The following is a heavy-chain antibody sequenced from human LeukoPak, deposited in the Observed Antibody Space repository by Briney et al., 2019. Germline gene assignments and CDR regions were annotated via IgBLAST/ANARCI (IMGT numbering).Heavy chain of an antibody. V-gene: IGHV1-18*01. CDR2: ISAYSGNT. Sequence: ASVKVSCKASGYTFTSYGISWVRQAPGQRLEWMGWISAYSGNTNYAQKLQGRVTMTTDTSTSTAYMELRSLRSDDTAVYYCARVAGYSYAQYNWFDPWGPGTLVTVSS. D-gene: IGHD5-18*01. CDR1: GYTFTSYG. CDR3: ARVAGYSYAQYNWFDP. J-gene: IGHJ5*02.